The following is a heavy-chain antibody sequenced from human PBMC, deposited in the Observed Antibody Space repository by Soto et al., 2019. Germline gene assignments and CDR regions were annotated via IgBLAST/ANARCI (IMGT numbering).Heavy chain of an antibody. V-gene: IGHV1-69*13. CDR2: IIPIFGTA. CDR1: GGTFSSYA. J-gene: IGHJ6*02. CDR3: ASHEQPYYYYYGMDV. Sequence: ASVKVSCKASGGTFSSYAISWVLQAPGQGLEWMGGIIPIFGTANYAQKFQGRVTITADESTSTAYMELSSLRSEDTAVYYCASHEQPYYYYYGMDVWGQGTTVTVSS.